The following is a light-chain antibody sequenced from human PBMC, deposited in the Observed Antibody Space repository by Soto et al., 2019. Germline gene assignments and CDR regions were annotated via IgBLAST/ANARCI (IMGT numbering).Light chain of an antibody. V-gene: IGKV3-20*01. CDR3: HQYAYSPRT. CDR2: GVF. CDR1: QSLSNTF. Sequence: NVLTQSPGTLSLSPGERATLSCRASQSLSNTFLSWYQQKPGQAPRLLIYGVFSRATGIPDRFSGSGSGTDFTLTISRLEPEDSAVYFCHQYAYSPRTFGQGTKVEIQ. J-gene: IGKJ1*01.